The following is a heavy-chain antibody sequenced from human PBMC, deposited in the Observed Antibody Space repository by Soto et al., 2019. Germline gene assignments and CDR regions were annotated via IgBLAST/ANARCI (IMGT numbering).Heavy chain of an antibody. J-gene: IGHJ4*02. CDR1: GFTLSDHY. Sequence: PGGSLRLSCAGSGFTLSDHYIDWVRQAPGKGLEWVGRSRDKAQGYSTAYAASVKGRFTTSRDESKNSVYLQMDSLKTEDTGVYYCTRGRDGYNPYYFLYWGQGALVTVSS. CDR3: TRGRDGYNPYYFLY. V-gene: IGHV3-72*01. CDR2: SRDKAQGYST. D-gene: IGHD5-12*01.